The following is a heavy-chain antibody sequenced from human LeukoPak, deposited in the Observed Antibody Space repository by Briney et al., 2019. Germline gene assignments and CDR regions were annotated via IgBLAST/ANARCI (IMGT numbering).Heavy chain of an antibody. J-gene: IGHJ4*02. D-gene: IGHD2-8*02. V-gene: IGHV3-23*01. CDR1: GFTFSTFA. Sequence: GGSLRLSCAASGFTFSTFAMIWVRQPPGKGLEWVSSIFPSGSEIHYADSVRGRFTISRDNSKSTLSLQMNSLRAEDTAIYYCATYRQVLLPFESWGQGTLVTVSS. CDR3: ATYRQVLLPFES. CDR2: IFPSGSEI.